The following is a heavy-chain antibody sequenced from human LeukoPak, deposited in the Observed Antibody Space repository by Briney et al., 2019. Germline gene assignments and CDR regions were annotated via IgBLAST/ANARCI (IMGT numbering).Heavy chain of an antibody. CDR2: ISWNSGSI. Sequence: GRSLRLSCAASGFSFDDYAMHWVRKAPGKGLEWVSGISWNSGSIGYADSVKGRFTISRDNAKNSLYLQMNSLRAEDTALYYCAKAYSSGYYYALDYWGQGTLVTVSS. D-gene: IGHD3-22*01. CDR3: AKAYSSGYYYALDY. J-gene: IGHJ4*02. V-gene: IGHV3-9*01. CDR1: GFSFDDYA.